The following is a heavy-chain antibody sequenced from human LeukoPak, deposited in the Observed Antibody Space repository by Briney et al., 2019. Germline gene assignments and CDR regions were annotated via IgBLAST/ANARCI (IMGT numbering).Heavy chain of an antibody. Sequence: GGSLRLSCAASGFTFSSYWMRWVRQTPAKGLEWVANIKGDGSQINYLDSVKGRFTISRDNAWNSLSLQMNSLTADDTGVYYCAREGLPYSADYWGQGTLVTVSS. CDR1: GFTFSSYW. CDR2: IKGDGSQI. D-gene: IGHD1-26*01. J-gene: IGHJ4*02. CDR3: AREGLPYSADY. V-gene: IGHV3-7*03.